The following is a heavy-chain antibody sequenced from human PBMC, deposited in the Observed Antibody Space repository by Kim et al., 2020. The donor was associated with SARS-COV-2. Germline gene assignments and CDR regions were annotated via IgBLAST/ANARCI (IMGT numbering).Heavy chain of an antibody. D-gene: IGHD6-13*01. J-gene: IGHJ5*02. V-gene: IGHV5-51*01. CDR2: IYPGDSDT. CDR3: ARSWGDSSWRGWFDP. Sequence: GESLKISCKGSGYSFTSYWIGWVRQMPGKGLEWMGIIYPGDSDTRYSPSFQGQVTISADKSISTAYLQWSSLKASDTAMYYCARSWGDSSWRGWFDPWGQGTLVTVSS. CDR1: GYSFTSYW.